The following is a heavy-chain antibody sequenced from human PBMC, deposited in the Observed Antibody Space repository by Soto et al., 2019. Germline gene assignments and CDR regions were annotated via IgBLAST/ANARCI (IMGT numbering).Heavy chain of an antibody. CDR1: GFTFSSYD. J-gene: IGHJ4*02. D-gene: IGHD3-22*01. V-gene: IGHV3-13*04. CDR3: ARAIGPTLFDY. Sequence: EVQLVESGGGLVQPGGSLRLSCSASGFTFSSYDMHWVRQGPGKGLEWVSAIGTAGDTNYAGSVKGRSTISRENAKNSLYLQMNSLRAGDTAIYFCARAIGPTLFDYWGQGTLVTVSS. CDR2: IGTAGDT.